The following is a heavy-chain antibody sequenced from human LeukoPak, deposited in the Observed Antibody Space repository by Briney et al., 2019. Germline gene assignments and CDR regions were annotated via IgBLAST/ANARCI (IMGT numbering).Heavy chain of an antibody. CDR3: AKSNFDWLLYVDY. J-gene: IGHJ4*02. D-gene: IGHD3-9*01. Sequence: GGSLRLSCAASGFTFSSYWMHWVRQAPGKGLVWVSRIDSDGSSTTYADSVKGRFTISRDNSKNTLYLQMNSLRAEDTAVYYCAKSNFDWLLYVDYWGQGTLVTVSS. CDR2: IDSDGSST. CDR1: GFTFSSYW. V-gene: IGHV3-74*01.